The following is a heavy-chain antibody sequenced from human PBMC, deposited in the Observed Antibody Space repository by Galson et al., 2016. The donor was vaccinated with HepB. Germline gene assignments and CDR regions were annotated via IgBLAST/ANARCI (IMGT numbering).Heavy chain of an antibody. CDR3: ARDRFCADGICKGGWFDL. Sequence: SETLSLTCAVSGVSITSSDWWSWVRQPPGQGLEWVGQIFHSGRVNCTPSLASRVTISIDTSNNHFSLRLTSVTAADTAVYYCARDRFCADGICKGGWFDLWGQGALVIVSS. V-gene: IGHV4-4*02. D-gene: IGHD2-8*01. CDR1: GVSITSSDW. CDR2: IFHSGRV. J-gene: IGHJ5*02.